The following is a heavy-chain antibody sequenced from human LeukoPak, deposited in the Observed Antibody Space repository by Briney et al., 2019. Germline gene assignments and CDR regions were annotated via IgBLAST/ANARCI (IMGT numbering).Heavy chain of an antibody. V-gene: IGHV3-23*01. J-gene: IGHJ4*02. CDR1: GFTFSSYA. Sequence: GGALRLSCAASGFTFSSYAMSWVRQAPGKGLEWVSAVSGSGGSTYYVDSVKGRFTISRDNSKNTLYLQMNSLRAEDTAVYYCATGRGYSGYATDYWGQGTLVTVSS. D-gene: IGHD5-12*01. CDR2: VSGSGGST. CDR3: ATGRGYSGYATDY.